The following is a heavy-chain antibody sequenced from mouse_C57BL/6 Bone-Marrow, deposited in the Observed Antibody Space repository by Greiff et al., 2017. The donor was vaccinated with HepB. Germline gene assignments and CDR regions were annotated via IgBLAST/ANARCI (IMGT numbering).Heavy chain of an antibody. Sequence: EVQVVESGEGLVKPGGSLKLSCAASGFTFSSYAMSWVRQTPEKRLEWVAYISSGGDYIYYADTVKGRFTISRDNARNTLYLQMSSLKSEDTAMYYCTRERYYYGSSAWFAYWGQGTLVTVSA. J-gene: IGHJ3*01. V-gene: IGHV5-9-1*02. CDR3: TRERYYYGSSAWFAY. CDR2: ISSGGDYI. D-gene: IGHD1-1*01. CDR1: GFTFSSYA.